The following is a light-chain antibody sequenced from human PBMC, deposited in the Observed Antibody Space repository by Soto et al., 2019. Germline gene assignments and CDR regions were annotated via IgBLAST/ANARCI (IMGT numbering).Light chain of an antibody. CDR2: GVS. V-gene: IGKV3-20*01. Sequence: EIVLTQSPGTLSLSPGERATLSCRASQSVNSNYLAWHQQKPGQASRLLIYGVSSRATGIPDRFSGSGSGTDFTLTISRLEPEDFAVYYCQQYGNSGVTFGPGTKVDI. J-gene: IGKJ3*01. CDR3: QQYGNSGVT. CDR1: QSVNSNY.